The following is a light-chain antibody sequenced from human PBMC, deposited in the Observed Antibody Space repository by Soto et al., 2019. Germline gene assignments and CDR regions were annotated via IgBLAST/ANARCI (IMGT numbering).Light chain of an antibody. Sequence: QSVLTQPRSVSGSPGQSVTISCTGTSSDVGGYNYVSWYQQHPGKAPKLMIYDVSKRPSGVPDRFSGSKSGNTASLTISGLQAEDEADYYCCSTRVFGGGTKLTVL. CDR2: DVS. J-gene: IGLJ2*01. CDR3: CSTRV. V-gene: IGLV2-11*01. CDR1: SSDVGGYNY.